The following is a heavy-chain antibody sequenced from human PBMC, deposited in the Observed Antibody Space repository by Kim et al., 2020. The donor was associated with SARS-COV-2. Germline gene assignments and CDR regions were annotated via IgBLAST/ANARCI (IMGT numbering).Heavy chain of an antibody. D-gene: IGHD1-26*01. CDR2: IYYSGST. CDR1: GGSISSSSYY. J-gene: IGHJ4*02. CDR3: ARAVGATSPIDY. V-gene: IGHV4-39*07. Sequence: SETLSLTCTVSGGSISSSSYYWGWIRQPPGKGLEWIGSIYYSGSTYYNPSLKSRVTISVDTSKNQFSLKLSSVTAADTAVYYCARAVGATSPIDYWGQGTLVTVSS.